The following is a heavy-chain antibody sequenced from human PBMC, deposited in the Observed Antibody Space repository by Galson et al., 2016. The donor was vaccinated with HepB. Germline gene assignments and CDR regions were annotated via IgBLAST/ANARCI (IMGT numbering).Heavy chain of an antibody. V-gene: IGHV3-74*01. CDR1: EFTFRSYW. J-gene: IGHJ4*02. CDR2: INSDGSRT. Sequence: SLRLSCAASEFTFRSYWMHWVRQAPGKGLVWVSGINSDGSRTTYADSVKGRFTISRDNAKNTLYLQMKSLSVEDTAVYYCVRRYCSGGSCRSPFDSWGQGTLVTVSS. CDR3: VRRYCSGGSCRSPFDS. D-gene: IGHD2-15*01.